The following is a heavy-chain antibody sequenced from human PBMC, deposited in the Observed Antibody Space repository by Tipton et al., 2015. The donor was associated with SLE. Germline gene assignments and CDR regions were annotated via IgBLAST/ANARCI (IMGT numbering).Heavy chain of an antibody. CDR3: ARSPVDYWNGYSA. V-gene: IGHV3-23*01. CDR2: ITGSGDRT. J-gene: IGHJ4*02. CDR1: GFTFSNYA. Sequence: SLRLSCAASGFTFSNYAMSWVRQAPGKGLEWVSAITGSGDRTYYMDSVKGRFTISRDNSKNSLYLQMNGLRAEDTAVYYCARSPVDYWNGYSAWGQGTLVAVSS. D-gene: IGHD3-3*01.